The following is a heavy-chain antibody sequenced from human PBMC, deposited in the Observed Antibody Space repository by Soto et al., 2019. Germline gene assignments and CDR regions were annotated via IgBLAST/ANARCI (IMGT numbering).Heavy chain of an antibody. D-gene: IGHD5-12*01. CDR1: GFAFSNYA. CDR2: ISASGGVT. V-gene: IGHV3-23*01. CDR3: AKGIYDDFDY. J-gene: IGHJ4*02. Sequence: GGSLRLSCAASGFAFSNYAMSWVRQAPGKGLEWVSGISASGGVTYFADSVQGRFTISRDNFKNTLYLQMNSLRAEDMAVYYCAKGIYDDFDYWGQGTLVTVSS.